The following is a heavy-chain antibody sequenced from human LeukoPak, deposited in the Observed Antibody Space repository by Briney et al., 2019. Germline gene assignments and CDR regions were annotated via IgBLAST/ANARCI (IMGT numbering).Heavy chain of an antibody. CDR3: AKAPRAPQVATILAFDY. Sequence: GGSLRLSCAASGFTFSSYAMSWVRQAPGKGLEWVSAISGSGGSTYYADSVKGRFTISRDNSKNTLYLQTNSLRAEDTAVYYCAKAPRAPQVATILAFDYWGQGTLVTVSS. CDR1: GFTFSSYA. D-gene: IGHD5-12*01. J-gene: IGHJ4*02. CDR2: ISGSGGST. V-gene: IGHV3-23*01.